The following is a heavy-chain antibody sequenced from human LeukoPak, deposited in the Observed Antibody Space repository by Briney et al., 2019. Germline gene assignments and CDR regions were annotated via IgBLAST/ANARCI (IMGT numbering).Heavy chain of an antibody. V-gene: IGHV4-59*01. Sequence: SETLSLTCTVSGGSISSYYLSWIRQPPGKGLEWIGYIYYSGSTNYNPSLKSRVTITVDTSKNQFSLKLSSVTAADTAVYYCASGELAPEIDYWGQGTLVTVSS. D-gene: IGHD3-10*01. CDR3: ASGELAPEIDY. CDR1: GGSISSYY. J-gene: IGHJ4*02. CDR2: IYYSGST.